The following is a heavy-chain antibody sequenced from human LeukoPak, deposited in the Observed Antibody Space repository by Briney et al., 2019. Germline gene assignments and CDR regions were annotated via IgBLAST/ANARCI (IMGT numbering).Heavy chain of an antibody. D-gene: IGHD1-1*01. CDR2: INHSGST. CDR3: ARGRRYNWNDRRGSPDY. V-gene: IGHV4-34*01. J-gene: IGHJ4*02. Sequence: SETLSLTCAVYGGSFSGYYWSWIRQPPGKGLEWIGEINHSGSTNYNPSLKSRVTISVDTSKNQFSLKLSSVTAADTAVYYCARGRRYNWNDRRGSPDYWGQGTLVTVSS. CDR1: GGSFSGYY.